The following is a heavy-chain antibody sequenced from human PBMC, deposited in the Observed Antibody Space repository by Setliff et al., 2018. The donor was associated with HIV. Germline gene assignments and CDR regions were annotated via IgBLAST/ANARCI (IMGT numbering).Heavy chain of an antibody. CDR2: INPNSGGT. D-gene: IGHD2-2*01. CDR3: ARGSTAVNYYYYYMDV. Sequence: ASVKVSCKASGYTFTGHYMHWVRQAPGQGLEWMGRINPNSGGTNYAQKFKGRFTMTRDTSISTAYMELRSLRSDDTAVYYCARGSTAVNYYYYYMDVWGKGTTVTVSS. J-gene: IGHJ6*03. V-gene: IGHV1-2*06. CDR1: GYTFTGHY.